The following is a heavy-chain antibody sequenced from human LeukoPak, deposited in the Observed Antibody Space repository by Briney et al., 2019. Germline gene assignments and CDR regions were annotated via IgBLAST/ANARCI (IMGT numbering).Heavy chain of an antibody. CDR1: GFTFSSYS. CDR3: ARGLAYYDFWSGYYPPDAFDI. Sequence: PGGSLRLSCAASGFTFSSYSMNWVRQAPGKGLEWVSSISSSSSYIYYADSVKGRFTISRDNAKNSLYLQMNSLRAEDPAVYYCARGLAYYDFWSGYYPPDAFDIWGQGTMVTVSS. CDR2: ISSSSSYI. J-gene: IGHJ3*02. V-gene: IGHV3-21*01. D-gene: IGHD3-3*01.